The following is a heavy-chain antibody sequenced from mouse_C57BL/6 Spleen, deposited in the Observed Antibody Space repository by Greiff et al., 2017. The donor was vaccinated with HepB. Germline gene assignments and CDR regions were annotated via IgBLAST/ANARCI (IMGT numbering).Heavy chain of an antibody. Sequence: DVKLVESEGGLVQPGSSMKLSCTASGFTFSDYYMAWVRQVPEKGLEWVANINYDGSSTYYLDSLKSRFIISRDNAKNILYLQMSSLKSEDTATYYCARGPLYYDYDDGDFDYWGQGTTLTVSS. CDR3: ARGPLYYDYDDGDFDY. V-gene: IGHV5-16*01. CDR2: INYDGSST. CDR1: GFTFSDYY. J-gene: IGHJ2*01. D-gene: IGHD2-4*01.